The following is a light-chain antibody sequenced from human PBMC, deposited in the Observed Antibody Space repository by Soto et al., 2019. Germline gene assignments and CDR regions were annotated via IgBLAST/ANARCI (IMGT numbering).Light chain of an antibody. J-gene: IGKJ4*01. CDR3: QQRSNWQGAT. CDR1: QDISNY. CDR2: DAS. Sequence: DIQMTQSPSSLSASVGDRVTITCQASQDISNYLNWYQQKPGKAPKLLIYDASNLETGVPSRFSGSGSGTDFTLTISSLEPEDFAVYYCQQRSNWQGATFGGGTKVDIK. V-gene: IGKV1-33*01.